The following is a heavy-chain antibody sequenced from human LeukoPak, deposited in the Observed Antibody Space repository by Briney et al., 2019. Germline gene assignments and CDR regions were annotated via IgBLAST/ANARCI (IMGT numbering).Heavy chain of an antibody. Sequence: GGSRRLSCAASGFTFSSYAMSWVRQAPGKGLEWVSAISGSGGSTYYADSVKGRFTIPRDNCKKTLYLQMDSLRAEDTAVYYCPTAGAGYWRQRTLVTVSS. D-gene: IGHD3-10*01. V-gene: IGHV3-23*01. CDR3: PTAGAGY. J-gene: IGHJ4*02. CDR1: GFTFSSYA. CDR2: ISGSGGST.